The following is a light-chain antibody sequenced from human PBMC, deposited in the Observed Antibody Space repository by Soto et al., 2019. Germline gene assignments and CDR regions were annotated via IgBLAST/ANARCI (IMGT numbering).Light chain of an antibody. CDR2: EVT. CDR1: IGDIGSYNR. Sequence: QSALTQPSSLSGSPGQSITISCTGTIGDIGSYNRVSWYQQHPGKAPKLIIYEVTDRPSGVSNRFSGSKSGNTASLTISGLQAEDEAEYYCSSYTNINTRACVFGTGTKVTVL. V-gene: IGLV2-14*01. CDR3: SSYTNINTRACV. J-gene: IGLJ1*01.